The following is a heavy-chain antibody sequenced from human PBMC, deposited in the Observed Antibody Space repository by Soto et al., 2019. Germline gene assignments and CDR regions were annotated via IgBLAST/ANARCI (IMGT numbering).Heavy chain of an antibody. J-gene: IGHJ4*02. CDR3: ARVGGGHDIVVGFDH. D-gene: IGHD2-15*01. V-gene: IGHV4-39*02. CDR1: GGSITTRNYY. CDR2: ISSIART. Sequence: QLQLQESGPGLVKPSETLTLTCNVSGGSITTRNYYWGWVRQPPGKGLEWIASISSIARTYYTPALKTRVTISADTSKNHFSLKLTSVTAADTAVYYCARVGGGHDIVVGFDHWGQGILVTVSS.